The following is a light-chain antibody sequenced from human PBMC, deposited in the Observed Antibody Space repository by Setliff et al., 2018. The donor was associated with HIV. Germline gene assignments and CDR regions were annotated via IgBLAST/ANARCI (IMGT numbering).Light chain of an antibody. Sequence: QSVLTQPASVSGSPGQSITISCTGTSXXVGRYNLVSWYQQQPGKPPKLMIYQASKRPSGVSNRFSGSKSGNAASLXXSGLQAEDEXXYYCCSNTGSNTYVFGTGTKVTVL. V-gene: IGLV2-23*01. CDR3: CSNTGSNTYV. CDR2: QAS. CDR1: SXXVGRYNL. J-gene: IGLJ1*01.